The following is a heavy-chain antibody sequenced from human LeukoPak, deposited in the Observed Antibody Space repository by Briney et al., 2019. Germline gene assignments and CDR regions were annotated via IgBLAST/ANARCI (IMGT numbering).Heavy chain of an antibody. V-gene: IGHV3-23*01. CDR2: ISGSGGST. Sequence: GGSLRLSCAASGFTFSNYAMSWVRQAPGKGLEWVSAISGSGGSTYYADSVKGRFTISRDNSKNTLYLQMNSLRAEDTAVYYCAKDFVRFYYGMDVWGQGTTVTVSS. D-gene: IGHD2/OR15-2a*01. CDR1: GFTFSNYA. J-gene: IGHJ6*02. CDR3: AKDFVRFYYGMDV.